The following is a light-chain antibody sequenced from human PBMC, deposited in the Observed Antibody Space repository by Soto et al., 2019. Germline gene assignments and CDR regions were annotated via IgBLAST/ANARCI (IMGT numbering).Light chain of an antibody. J-gene: IGLJ3*02. Sequence: QSALPQPPSVSAAPGQTVTISCSGSSSNIGNNYVSWYQQLPGTAPKLLIYENHKRPSGIPDRFSGSKSGTSATLGITGLQTGDEADYYCGTWDSSLSSWVFGGGTKLTVL. V-gene: IGLV1-51*02. CDR2: ENH. CDR1: SSNIGNNY. CDR3: GTWDSSLSSWV.